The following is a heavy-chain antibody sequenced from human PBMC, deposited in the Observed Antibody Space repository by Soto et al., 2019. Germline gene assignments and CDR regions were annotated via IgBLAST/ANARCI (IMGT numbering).Heavy chain of an antibody. V-gene: IGHV5-51*01. CDR1: GYTFTNYW. Sequence: GESLKISCKGSGYTFTNYWIGWVRQMPGKGLEWMGIIYPGDSDTRYNPSFQRQVTMSVDKSINTAYLQWSSLKASDTAMYYCTRQRLYFDTSGYYFSFDPRAQRTPVTVSS. CDR2: IYPGDSDT. CDR3: TRQRLYFDTSGYYFSFDP. D-gene: IGHD3-22*01. J-gene: IGHJ5*02.